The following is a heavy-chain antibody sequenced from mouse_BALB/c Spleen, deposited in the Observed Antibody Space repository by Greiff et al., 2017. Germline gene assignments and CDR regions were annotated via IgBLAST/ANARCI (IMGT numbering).Heavy chain of an antibody. Sequence: VQLQQSGADLVKPWPSVKLSCTASGFTINDTYMHWVKQRPEQSLEWIGRIDPANGNTKYDPKFQGKATITADTSSNTAYLQLSSLTAEDTAVYYCTRGGSYYEGLAYWGQGTLVTVSA. D-gene: IGHD1-1*01. CDR3: TRGGSYYEGLAY. V-gene: IGHV14-3*02. J-gene: IGHJ3*01. CDR2: IDPANGNT. CDR1: GFTINDTY.